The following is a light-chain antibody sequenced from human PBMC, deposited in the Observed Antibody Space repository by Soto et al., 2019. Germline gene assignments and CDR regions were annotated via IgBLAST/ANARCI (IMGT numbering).Light chain of an antibody. Sequence: QPVLTQPPSASGSPGQSVTISCTGTSSDVGGYNYVSWYQQHPGKAPKLMIYEVSKRPSGVPDRFSGSKSGNTASLTVSGLQAEDEADYYCSSYAGSSNHVFGTGTKLTVL. CDR1: SSDVGGYNY. J-gene: IGLJ1*01. CDR3: SSYAGSSNHV. CDR2: EVS. V-gene: IGLV2-8*01.